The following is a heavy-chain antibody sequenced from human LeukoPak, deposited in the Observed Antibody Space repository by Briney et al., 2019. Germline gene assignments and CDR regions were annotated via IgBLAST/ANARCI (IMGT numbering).Heavy chain of an antibody. CDR2: LASDESNK. J-gene: IGHJ4*02. CDR1: GLTISDSW. V-gene: IGHV3-74*01. D-gene: IGHD3-16*01. Sequence: GGSLRLSCAASGLTISDSWIHWVRQAPGKGLMWVSRLASDESNKIYADSVKGRFTISRDNAKNTLYLQMNSLRVEDTGIYYCARDAGWGRLDSWGQGALVTVSS. CDR3: ARDAGWGRLDS.